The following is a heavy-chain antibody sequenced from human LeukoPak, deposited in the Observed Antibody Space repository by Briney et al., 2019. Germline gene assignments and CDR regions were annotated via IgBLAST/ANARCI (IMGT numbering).Heavy chain of an antibody. CDR2: ISYDGSNK. J-gene: IGHJ4*02. CDR1: GFTFSSYA. Sequence: GGSLRLSCAASGFTFSSYAMHWVRQAPGKGLEWVAVISYDGSNKYYADSVKGRFTISRDNSKNTLYLQMNSLRAEDTAVYSCARDPSWLGYFDYWGQGTLVTVSS. D-gene: IGHD3-22*01. CDR3: ARDPSWLGYFDY. V-gene: IGHV3-30-3*01.